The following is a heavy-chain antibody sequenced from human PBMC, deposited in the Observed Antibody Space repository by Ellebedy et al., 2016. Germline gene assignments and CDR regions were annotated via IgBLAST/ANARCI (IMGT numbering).Heavy chain of an antibody. V-gene: IGHV5-51*01. J-gene: IGHJ3*02. CDR2: IYPGDSDT. D-gene: IGHD3-10*01. CDR3: ARRQLDPRSPWFGAFDI. CDR1: GYTFSSYW. Sequence: GESLKISXRGSGYTFSSYWIGWVLQMPGQGLEWMGIIYPGDSDTRYSPSFQGQVTISADKSTSTAYLQWRSLKASDTAMYYCARRQLDPRSPWFGAFDIWGQGTMVTVSS.